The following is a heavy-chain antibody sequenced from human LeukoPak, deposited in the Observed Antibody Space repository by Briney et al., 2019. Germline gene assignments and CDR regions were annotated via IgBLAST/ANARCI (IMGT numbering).Heavy chain of an antibody. J-gene: IGHJ4*02. D-gene: IGHD2-2*03. CDR1: GGSFSGYY. V-gene: IGHV4-34*01. CDR3: ARLHFGYCSSTSCGY. Sequence: SETLSLTCAVYGGSFSGYYWSWIRQPPGKGLEWIGEINHSGSTNYNPSLKSRVTISVDTSKNQFSLKLSSVTAADTAVYYCARLHFGYCSSTSCGYWGQGTVVTVSS. CDR2: INHSGST.